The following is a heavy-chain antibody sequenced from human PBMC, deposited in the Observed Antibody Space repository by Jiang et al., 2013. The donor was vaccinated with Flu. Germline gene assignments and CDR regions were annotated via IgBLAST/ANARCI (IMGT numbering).Heavy chain of an antibody. D-gene: IGHD3-22*01. J-gene: IGHJ3*02. CDR2: IYSSGST. Sequence: GSGLVKPSETLSLTCTVSGGSISGYYWSWIRQPPGKGLEWIGYIYSSGSTNYNPSLKSRVTISVDTSKNQFSLKLSSVTAADTAVYYCASYHYDSSGYTTYGFDIWGQGTMVTVSS. CDR1: GGSISGYY. V-gene: IGHV4-59*08. CDR3: ASYHYDSSGYTTYGFDI.